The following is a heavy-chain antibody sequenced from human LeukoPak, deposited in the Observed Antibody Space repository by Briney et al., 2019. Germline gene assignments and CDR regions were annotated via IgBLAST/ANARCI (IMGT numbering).Heavy chain of an antibody. V-gene: IGHV3-30*02. Sequence: GGSLRLSCAASGFTFSSYGMHWVRQAPGKGLEWVAFIRYDGSNKYYADSMKGRFTISRDNSKNSLYLQMNSLRAEDTAVYYCAKEQWLVVGGDAFDIWGQGTMVTVSS. D-gene: IGHD6-19*01. J-gene: IGHJ3*02. CDR2: IRYDGSNK. CDR3: AKEQWLVVGGDAFDI. CDR1: GFTFSSYG.